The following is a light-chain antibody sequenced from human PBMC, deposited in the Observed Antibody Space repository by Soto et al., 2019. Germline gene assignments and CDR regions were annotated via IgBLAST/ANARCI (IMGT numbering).Light chain of an antibody. CDR3: QQRSSWPLT. J-gene: IGKJ4*01. V-gene: IGKV3-11*01. Sequence: EIVLTQSPATLSLSPGERATLSCRASQSVSSYLAWYQQKPGQPPRLLIYDASNRATGIPARFSGSGSGTDFTFTISSLEPEDFAVYYCQQRSSWPLTFGGGTKVDIK. CDR1: QSVSSY. CDR2: DAS.